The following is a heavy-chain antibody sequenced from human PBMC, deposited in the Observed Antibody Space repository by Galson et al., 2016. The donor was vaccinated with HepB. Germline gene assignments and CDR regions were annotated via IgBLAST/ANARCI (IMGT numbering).Heavy chain of an antibody. V-gene: IGHV1-69*10. Sequence: SVKVSCKASEGTFRKYGLSWVRQAPGQGLEWVGGIIPTIDIINYAQKFQGRVTVTADKSTSTVYLELSSLTSEDTATYYCARDIVRGVVIKGMDVWGQGTTVSVSS. CDR1: EGTFRKYG. CDR3: ARDIVRGVVIKGMDV. D-gene: IGHD2-21*01. CDR2: IIPTIDII. J-gene: IGHJ6*02.